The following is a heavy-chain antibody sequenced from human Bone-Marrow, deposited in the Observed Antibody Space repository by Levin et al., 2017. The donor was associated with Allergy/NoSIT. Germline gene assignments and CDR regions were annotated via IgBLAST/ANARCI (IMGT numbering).Heavy chain of an antibody. J-gene: IGHJ4*02. CDR3: TKEGDHDFWGGRDY. CDR2: ISHAGRKQ. V-gene: IGHV3-30*18. Sequence: GGSLRLSCAASGFTPGFSFGHYAMHWVRQAPGKGLEWVALISHAGRKQSYADSVKGRFTISRDNSKNTPFLQMNSLRRDDTAVYYCTKEGDHDFWGGRDYWGQGTLVTVSS. CDR1: GFTPGFSFGHYA. D-gene: IGHD3-3*01.